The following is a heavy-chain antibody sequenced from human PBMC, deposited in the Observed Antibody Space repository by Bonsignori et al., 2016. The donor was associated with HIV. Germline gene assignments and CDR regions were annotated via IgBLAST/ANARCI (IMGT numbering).Heavy chain of an antibody. J-gene: IGHJ4*02. D-gene: IGHD3-3*01. CDR2: INHSGST. CDR1: GGSFSGYY. Sequence: SETLSLTCAVYGGSFSGYYWSWIRQPPGKGLEWIGEINHSGSTNYNPSLKSRVTISVDTSKNQFSLKLSSVTAADTAVYYCARGVLRFLEWLPKQYYFDYWGQGTLVTVSS. V-gene: IGHV4-34*01. CDR3: ARGVLRFLEWLPKQYYFDY.